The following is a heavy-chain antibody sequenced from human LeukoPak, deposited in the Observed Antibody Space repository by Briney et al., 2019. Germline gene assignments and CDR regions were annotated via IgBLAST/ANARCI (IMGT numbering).Heavy chain of an antibody. CDR1: GLAISSYA. Sequence: PGRSLRLSCAASGLAISSYAMHWVRQAPGKGLEWVAVISYDGSNKYYADSVKGRFTISRDNCKNTLYLQMNSLRAEDTAVYYCARDHHDFWSGYYPSSAFFFLYYFDYWGQGTLVTVSS. J-gene: IGHJ4*02. V-gene: IGHV3-30*01. CDR2: ISYDGSNK. CDR3: ARDHHDFWSGYYPSSAFFFLYYFDY. D-gene: IGHD3-3*01.